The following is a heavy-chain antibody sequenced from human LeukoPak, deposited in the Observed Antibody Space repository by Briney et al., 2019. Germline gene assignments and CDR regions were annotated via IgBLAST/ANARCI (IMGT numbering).Heavy chain of an antibody. CDR3: AKEPEHRSCNGAFCPYYYGMDV. D-gene: IGHD2-8*01. J-gene: IGHJ6*02. Sequence: GGSLRLSCAASGFTFSTYSMNWVRQAPGKGLEWVSSISSSSSYISYTDSVKGRFTISRDNSKNTLYLQMNGLRLEDTAIYFCAKEPEHRSCNGAFCPYYYGMDVWGQGTPVTVSS. CDR2: ISSSSSYI. CDR1: GFTFSTYS. V-gene: IGHV3-21*04.